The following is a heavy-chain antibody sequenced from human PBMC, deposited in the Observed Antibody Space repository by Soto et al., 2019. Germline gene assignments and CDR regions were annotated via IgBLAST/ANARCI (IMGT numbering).Heavy chain of an antibody. CDR3: AIGRRSCTGNNCYTDFDF. J-gene: IGHJ4*02. CDR1: GYSYTEYG. CDR2: IISVNDKT. V-gene: IGHV1-3*01. Sequence: AQVEVSRKASGYSYTEYGIHWVLKTPRQRLEWLGWIISVNDKTLYSPKFQGRLAITRDTSANTAYMDLYSLRSEDSAVYYCAIGRRSCTGNNCYTDFDFWGQGSLVTVSS. D-gene: IGHD2-2*02.